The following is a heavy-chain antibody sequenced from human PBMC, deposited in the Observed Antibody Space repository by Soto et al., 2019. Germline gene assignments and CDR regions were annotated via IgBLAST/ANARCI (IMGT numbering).Heavy chain of an antibody. CDR1: GFTFSSYG. Sequence: QVQLVESGGGVVQPGRSLRLSCAASGFTFSSYGMHWVRQAPGKGLEWVAVISYDGSNKYYADSVKGRFTISRDNSKNTLYLQMNSLRAEETAVYYCAKDHYDYVWGSYRYDGGGDYWGQGTLVTVSS. D-gene: IGHD3-16*02. V-gene: IGHV3-30*18. CDR2: ISYDGSNK. CDR3: AKDHYDYVWGSYRYDGGGDY. J-gene: IGHJ4*02.